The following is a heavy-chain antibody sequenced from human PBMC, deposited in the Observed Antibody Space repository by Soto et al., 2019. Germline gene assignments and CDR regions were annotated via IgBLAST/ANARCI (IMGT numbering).Heavy chain of an antibody. J-gene: IGHJ6*02. CDR3: AKDLRTSTNYNYGMDV. CDR1: GFTFSTYA. Sequence: EVQLLESGGGLVQPGGSLRLSCAACGFTFSTYAMSWVRQAPGKGLEWVSVISASGGSTFYADSVKGRFTVSRDNSRNTLYLQVISLRVEDTAVYYCAKDLRTSTNYNYGMDVWGQGTTVTVSS. CDR2: ISASGGST. V-gene: IGHV3-23*01.